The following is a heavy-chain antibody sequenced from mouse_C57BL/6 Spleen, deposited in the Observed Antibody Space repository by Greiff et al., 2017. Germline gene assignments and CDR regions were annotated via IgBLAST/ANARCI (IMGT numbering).Heavy chain of an antibody. CDR1: GYTFTSYW. CDR3: ARSPFYYGSRGWYFDV. Sequence: QVQLQQPGAELVKPGASVKLSCKASGYTFTSYWMHWVKQRPGRGLEWIGRIDPNSGGTTYNEKFKSKATMTVDKPSSPAYMQLSSLTSEDSAVYYCARSPFYYGSRGWYFDVWGTGTTVTVSS. D-gene: IGHD1-1*01. V-gene: IGHV1-72*01. CDR2: IDPNSGGT. J-gene: IGHJ1*03.